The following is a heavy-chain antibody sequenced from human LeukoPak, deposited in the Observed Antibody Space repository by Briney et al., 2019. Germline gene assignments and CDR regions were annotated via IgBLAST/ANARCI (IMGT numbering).Heavy chain of an antibody. CDR1: GFTFSSYS. CDR2: ISSSSSYI. V-gene: IGHV3-21*01. J-gene: IGHJ5*02. Sequence: PGGSLRLSCAASGFTFSSYSMNWVRQAPGKGLEWVSSISSSSSYIYYADSVKGRFTISRDNAKNSLYLQMNSLRAEDTAVYYCARDPWDGDYVSWFDPWGQGTLVTVSS. D-gene: IGHD4-17*01. CDR3: ARDPWDGDYVSWFDP.